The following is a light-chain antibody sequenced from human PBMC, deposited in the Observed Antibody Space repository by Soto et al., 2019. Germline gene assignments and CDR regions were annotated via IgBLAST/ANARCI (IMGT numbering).Light chain of an antibody. CDR1: SSNIGSNY. Sequence: QSVLTQSPSASGTPGQTVTISCSGRSSNIGSNYVYWYHQLPGTAPRLVMYRADQRPSGVSDRFSGSKSGTSASLAISGLRSEDEGDYYCAAWDDIVSGLVFGGGTKVTAL. V-gene: IGLV1-47*01. CDR2: RAD. CDR3: AAWDDIVSGLV. J-gene: IGLJ2*01.